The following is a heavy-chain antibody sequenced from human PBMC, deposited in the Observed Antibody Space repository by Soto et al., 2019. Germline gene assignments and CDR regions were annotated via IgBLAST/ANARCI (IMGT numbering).Heavy chain of an antibody. D-gene: IGHD5-18*01. J-gene: IGHJ4*02. V-gene: IGHV1-8*01. CDR1: GYTFISYD. CDR3: ARDDEDTAMVKGY. Sequence: ASVKVSCKASGYTFISYDINWVRQATGQGLEWMGWMNPNSGNTGYAQKFQGRVTMTRNTSISTAYMELSGLRSEDTAVYYCARDDEDTAMVKGYWGQGTLVTVSS. CDR2: MNPNSGNT.